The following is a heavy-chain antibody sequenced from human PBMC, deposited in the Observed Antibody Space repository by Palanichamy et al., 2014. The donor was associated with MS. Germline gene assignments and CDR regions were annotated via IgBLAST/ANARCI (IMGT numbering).Heavy chain of an antibody. Sequence: QVQLVESGGGVVQPGRSLRLSCAASEFTFRTYALHWVRQTPGKGLEWVAVISYDGSTKYYADSVEGRFTISRDNSRNTLYLQMNSLTTEDTAVYYCARDATLMIRTVSRIDYWGQGTLVTVSS. J-gene: IGHJ4*02. CDR2: ISYDGSTK. D-gene: IGHD3-16*01. CDR3: ARDATLMIRTVSRIDY. CDR1: EFTFRTYA. V-gene: IGHV3-30-3*01.